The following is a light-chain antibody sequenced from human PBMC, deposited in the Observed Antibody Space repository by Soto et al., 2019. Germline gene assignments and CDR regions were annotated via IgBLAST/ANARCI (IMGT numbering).Light chain of an antibody. CDR3: LQDYNYPFT. CDR2: AAS. Sequence: AIQMTQSPSSLSASVGDRVTITCRESQGIKNDLGWYQQKPGKAPKLLISAASSLESGVPSRFSGSGSGTDFTLTITSLQPEDFATYYCLQDYNYPFTFGGGTRVEVK. CDR1: QGIKND. V-gene: IGKV1-6*01. J-gene: IGKJ4*01.